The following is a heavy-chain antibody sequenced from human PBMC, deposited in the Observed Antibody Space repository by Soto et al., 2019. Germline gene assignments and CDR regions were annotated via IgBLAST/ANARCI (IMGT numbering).Heavy chain of an antibody. D-gene: IGHD3-10*01. CDR1: GYIFTSYY. CDR3: SRVDPGETSPFDH. J-gene: IGHJ4*02. Sequence: ASVKVSCKASGYIFTSYYIHWVRQAPGQGLEWMGWINPFDGSRMFAQSFQGRVTMTRDTSTSTVYMEVSSLRSEDTAVSYCSRVDPGETSPFDHWGQGTLVTVSS. CDR2: INPFDGSR. V-gene: IGHV1-46*03.